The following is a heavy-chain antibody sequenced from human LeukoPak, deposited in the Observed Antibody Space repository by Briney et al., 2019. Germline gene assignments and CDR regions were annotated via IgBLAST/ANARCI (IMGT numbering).Heavy chain of an antibody. D-gene: IGHD2-15*01. J-gene: IGHJ6*03. CDR3: ARESPRGYSYYYYYYMDV. CDR2: IHTSGSS. CDR1: GGSISSGSYY. Sequence: SETLSLTCTVSGGSISSGSYYWSWIRQPAGKGLEWIGRIHTSGSSNYNPSLKSRVTISVDTSKNQFSLKLSSVTAADTAVYYCARESPRGYSYYYYYYMDVWGKGTTVTISS. V-gene: IGHV4-61*02.